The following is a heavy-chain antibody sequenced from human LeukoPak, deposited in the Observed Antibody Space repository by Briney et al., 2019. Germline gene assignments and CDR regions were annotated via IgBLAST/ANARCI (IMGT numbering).Heavy chain of an antibody. J-gene: IGHJ4*02. CDR1: GFTVSSNY. D-gene: IGHD6-6*01. CDR2: IYSGGRT. Sequence: AGGSLRLSCAASGFTVSSNYMSWVRQAPGKGLEWVSLIYSGGRTYYADSVKGRFTVSRDSSQNTLYLQMNSLRAEDTAVYYCARELGSYSSSSQGDSWGQGTLVTVSS. CDR3: ARELGSYSSSSQGDS. V-gene: IGHV3-53*01.